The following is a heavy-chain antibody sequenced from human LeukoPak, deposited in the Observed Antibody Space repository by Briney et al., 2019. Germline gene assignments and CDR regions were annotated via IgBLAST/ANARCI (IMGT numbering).Heavy chain of an antibody. CDR3: AICFVSGWYIYY. J-gene: IGHJ4*02. D-gene: IGHD6-19*01. CDR1: RYTLIKYV. V-gene: IGHV1-18*01. Sequence: ASVNVSFKATRYTLIKYVLNGLRQAPGQGLEWMGWITGYTGNTNYAQKMQGRVTMTTDTSTSTAYMELRSLRSDDPAVSFCAICFVSGWYIYYWGQGTLVTVSS. CDR2: ITGYTGNT.